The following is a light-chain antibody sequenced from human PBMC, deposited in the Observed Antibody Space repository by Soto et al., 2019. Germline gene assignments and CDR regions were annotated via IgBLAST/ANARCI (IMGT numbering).Light chain of an antibody. CDR1: SSDVGAYKY. CDR2: EVT. Sequence: QSALTQPPSASGSPGQSVTISCTGTSSDVGAYKYVSWYQQYPGKAPKLMISEVTKRPSGVPDRFSGSKSGNTASLTVSGLQAEDEADYYCTSYVGNDIGVFGGGTKLTVL. V-gene: IGLV2-8*01. CDR3: TSYVGNDIGV. J-gene: IGLJ2*01.